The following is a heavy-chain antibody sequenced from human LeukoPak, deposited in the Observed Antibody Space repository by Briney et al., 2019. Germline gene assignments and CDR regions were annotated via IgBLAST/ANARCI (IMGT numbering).Heavy chain of an antibody. Sequence: GASVKVSCKASGYTFTSYGISWVRQAPGQGLEWMGWISSYNGNTNYAQKLQGRVTMTTDTSTSTAYMELRSLRSDDTAVYYCAREDFSYYGSGSYYRGNDYWGQGTLVTVSS. CDR1: GYTFTSYG. V-gene: IGHV1-18*01. D-gene: IGHD3-10*01. CDR3: AREDFSYYGSGSYYRGNDY. J-gene: IGHJ4*02. CDR2: ISSYNGNT.